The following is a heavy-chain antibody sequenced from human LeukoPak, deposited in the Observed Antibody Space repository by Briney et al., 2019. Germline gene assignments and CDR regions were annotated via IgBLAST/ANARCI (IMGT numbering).Heavy chain of an antibody. V-gene: IGHV3-21*01. CDR3: ATPGAAAGPWGWFDP. CDR1: GFTFSSYS. D-gene: IGHD6-13*01. J-gene: IGHJ5*02. Sequence: TGGSLRLSCAASGFTFSSYSMNWVRQAPGKGLEWVSSISSSSSYIYYADSVKGRFTISRDNAKNSLYLQMNSLRAEDTAVYYCATPGAAAGPWGWFDPWGQGTLVTVSS. CDR2: ISSSSSYI.